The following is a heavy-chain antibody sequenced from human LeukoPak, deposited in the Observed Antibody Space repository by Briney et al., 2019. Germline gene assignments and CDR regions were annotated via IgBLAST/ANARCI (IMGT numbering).Heavy chain of an antibody. Sequence: SETQSLTCTVSGGSISSSSYYWGWIRQPPGKGLEWIGSIYYSGSTYYNPSLRSRVTISVDTSKNQFSLKLSSVTAADTAVYYCARDGSWGKGTTVTVSS. CDR1: GGSISSSSYY. D-gene: IGHD3-10*01. J-gene: IGHJ6*04. V-gene: IGHV4-39*07. CDR3: ARDGS. CDR2: IYYSGST.